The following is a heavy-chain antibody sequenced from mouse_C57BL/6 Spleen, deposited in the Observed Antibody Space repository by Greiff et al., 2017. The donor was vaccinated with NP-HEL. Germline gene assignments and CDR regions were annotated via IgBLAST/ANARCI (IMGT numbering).Heavy chain of an antibody. V-gene: IGHV1-42*01. J-gene: IGHJ2*01. CDR1: GYSFTGYY. D-gene: IGHD1-1*01. CDR2: INPSTGGT. Sequence: EVKVVESGPELVKPGASVKISCKASGYSFTGYYMNWVKQSPEKSLEWIGEINPSTGGTTYNQKFKAKATLTVDKSSSTAYMQLKSLTSEDSAVYYCARGSGSPYFDYWGQGTTLTVSS. CDR3: ARGSGSPYFDY.